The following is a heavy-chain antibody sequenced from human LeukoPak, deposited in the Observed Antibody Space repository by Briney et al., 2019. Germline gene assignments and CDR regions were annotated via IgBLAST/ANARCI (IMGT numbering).Heavy chain of an antibody. Sequence: GRSLRLSCAATGFSFSNYGMHWVRQAPGKGLEWVAVISYDGSNKDYADSVKGRFTISRDNSKNTQYLQMNSLRVEDTAVYFCVKDSSGWYWNGMDVWGQGTTVTVSS. CDR1: GFSFSNYG. CDR3: VKDSSGWYWNGMDV. V-gene: IGHV3-30*18. CDR2: ISYDGSNK. D-gene: IGHD6-19*01. J-gene: IGHJ6*02.